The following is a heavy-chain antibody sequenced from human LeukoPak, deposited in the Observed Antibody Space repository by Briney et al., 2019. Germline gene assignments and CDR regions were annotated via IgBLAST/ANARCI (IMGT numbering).Heavy chain of an antibody. Sequence: PGGSMRLSCAASGFTFSSYAMSWVRQAPGKGLEWVSAISGSGGSTYYADSVKGRFTISRDNSKNTLYLQMNSLRAEDTAVYYCAKAYYYDSSGYYYVRYFQHWGQGTLVTVSS. V-gene: IGHV3-23*01. J-gene: IGHJ1*01. D-gene: IGHD3-22*01. CDR2: ISGSGGST. CDR3: AKAYYYDSSGYYYVRYFQH. CDR1: GFTFSSYA.